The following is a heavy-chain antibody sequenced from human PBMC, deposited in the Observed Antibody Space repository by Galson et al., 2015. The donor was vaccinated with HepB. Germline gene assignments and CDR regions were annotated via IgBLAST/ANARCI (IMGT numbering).Heavy chain of an antibody. V-gene: IGHV1-2*02. D-gene: IGHD3-9*01. Sequence: SVKVSCKASGYTFTGYYMHWVRQAPGQGLEWMGWINPNSGGTNYAQKFQGRVTMTRDTSISTAYMELSRLRSDDTAVYYCARPGLTSADAFDIWGQGTMVTVSS. CDR1: GYTFTGYY. CDR3: ARPGLTSADAFDI. J-gene: IGHJ3*02. CDR2: INPNSGGT.